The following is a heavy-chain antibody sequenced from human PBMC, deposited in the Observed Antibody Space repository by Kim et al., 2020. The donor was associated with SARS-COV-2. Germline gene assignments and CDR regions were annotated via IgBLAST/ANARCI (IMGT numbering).Heavy chain of an antibody. Sequence: ASVKVSCKASGYTFTSYAMNWVRQAPGQGLEWMGWINTNTGNPMYAQGFTGRFVFSLDTSVSTAYLQISSLKAEDTAVYCCASLGGVTVSFYYGMDVWGQGTTVTVSS. D-gene: IGHD3-16*01. J-gene: IGHJ6*02. CDR2: INTNTGNP. CDR3: ASLGGVTVSFYYGMDV. V-gene: IGHV7-4-1*02. CDR1: GYTFTSYA.